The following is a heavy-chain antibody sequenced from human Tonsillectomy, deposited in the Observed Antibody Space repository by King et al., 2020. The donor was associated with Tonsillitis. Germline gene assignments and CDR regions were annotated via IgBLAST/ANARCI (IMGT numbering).Heavy chain of an antibody. CDR1: GYNFTSYW. Sequence: VQLVQAGAEVKKPGESLRISCKGSGYNFTSYWISWVRQMPGKGLEWRGRIDPSDSYTNYSPSFQGHVTISADKSISTAYLQWSSLKASDTAMYSCARPLRYDSTGYMAYWGQGTLVTVSS. CDR3: ARPLRYDSTGYMAY. V-gene: IGHV5-10-1*03. D-gene: IGHD3-22*01. CDR2: IDPSDSYT. J-gene: IGHJ4*02.